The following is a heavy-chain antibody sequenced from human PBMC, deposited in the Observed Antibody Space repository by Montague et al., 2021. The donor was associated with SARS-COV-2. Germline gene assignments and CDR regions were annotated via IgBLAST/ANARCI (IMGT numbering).Heavy chain of an antibody. D-gene: IGHD5-18*01. J-gene: IGHJ4*02. Sequence: ETLSLTCTVSGGSISNSIYYWDWIRQPPGKGLEWIGSIYYTENTYCNPSLKSRVTISIDTSKNQFSLKLSSVTAADAAVYYCARPGSGYSYGSGAFDYWGQGTLVTVSS. CDR3: ARPGSGYSYGSGAFDY. V-gene: IGHV4-39*01. CDR1: GGSISNSIYY. CDR2: IYYTENT.